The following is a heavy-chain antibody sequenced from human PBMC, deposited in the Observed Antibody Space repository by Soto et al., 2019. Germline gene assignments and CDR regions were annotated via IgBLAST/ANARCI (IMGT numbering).Heavy chain of an antibody. CDR2: INQDGSER. CDR1: GLTFRNDW. CDR3: AVYGYGVSAAAY. V-gene: IGHV3-7*03. D-gene: IGHD4-17*01. Sequence: EMQLVESGGGLVQPGGSLRLSCAGSGLTFRNDWLSWVRQAPGKGLEWVANINQDGSERYYVDSVRGRFTISRDNVQNSLSLQLNSLRPGDTAVYFCAVYGYGVSAAAYWGQGTLVTVSS. J-gene: IGHJ4*02.